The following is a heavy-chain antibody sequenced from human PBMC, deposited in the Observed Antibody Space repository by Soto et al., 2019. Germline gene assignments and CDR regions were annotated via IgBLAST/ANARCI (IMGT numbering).Heavy chain of an antibody. CDR3: ARRYSSGSRNRFDP. CDR1: GGSINSSSYF. Sequence: SEALSLTCSVSGGSINSSSYFWGWVRQPPGKGLEWIGSIYYSGSTYYNPSLRSRVTMSVDTSKNQVSLKLSAVTAADPAVFFCARRYSSGSRNRFDPWGQGTLVTVSS. CDR2: IYYSGST. J-gene: IGHJ5*02. V-gene: IGHV4-39*01. D-gene: IGHD6-19*01.